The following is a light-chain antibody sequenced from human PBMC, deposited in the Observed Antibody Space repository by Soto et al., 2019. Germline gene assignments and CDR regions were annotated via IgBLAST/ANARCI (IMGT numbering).Light chain of an antibody. CDR3: QSYDSSLSGFRV. J-gene: IGLJ3*02. V-gene: IGLV1-40*01. CDR1: SSNFGAGYD. CDR2: GSS. Sequence: QSVLTQPPSVSGAPGQRVTISCTGSSSNFGAGYDVHWYQQLPGTAPKLLIYGSSNRPSGVPDRFSGSKSGTSASLAITGLQAEDEADYYCQSYDSSLSGFRVFGGGTKLTVL.